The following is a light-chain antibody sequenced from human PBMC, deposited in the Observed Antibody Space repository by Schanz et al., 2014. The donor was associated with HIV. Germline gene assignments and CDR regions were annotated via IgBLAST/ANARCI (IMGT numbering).Light chain of an antibody. Sequence: EIVLTQSPATLSLSPGERATLSCRASQSVSSYLAWYPQKPGQAPSLLIYGASTRATGIPDRFSGSGSGTDFTLTISGLEPEDFAVYYCQLYGSSPPTFTFGQGTKLQIK. CDR2: GAS. CDR3: QLYGSSPPTFT. CDR1: QSVSSY. J-gene: IGKJ2*01. V-gene: IGKV3-20*01.